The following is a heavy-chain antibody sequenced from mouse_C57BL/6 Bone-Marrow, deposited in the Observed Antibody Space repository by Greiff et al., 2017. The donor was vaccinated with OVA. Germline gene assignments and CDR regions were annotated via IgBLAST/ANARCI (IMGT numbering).Heavy chain of an antibody. CDR3: STLYYSYCYYFDD. Sequence: EVQLQQSGPELVKPGASVKIPCKASGYTFTDYNMDWVKQSHGKSLEWIGAINPNNGGTIYNQKFKGKATLTGDKSSIPAYMVLRCLTSEVTAVYYCSTLYYSYCYYFDDWGPGTTLTVSS. J-gene: IGHJ2*01. D-gene: IGHD2-1*01. V-gene: IGHV1-18*01. CDR1: GYTFTDYN. CDR2: INPNNGGT.